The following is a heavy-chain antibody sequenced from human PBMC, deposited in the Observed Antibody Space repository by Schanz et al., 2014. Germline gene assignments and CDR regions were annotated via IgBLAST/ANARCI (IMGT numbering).Heavy chain of an antibody. V-gene: IGHV4-31*03. D-gene: IGHD3-16*01. J-gene: IGHJ5*02. CDR3: ARDALGGPHNWFDP. Sequence: QVQLQESGPGLVKPSGTLSLTCTVSGGSISSGGYYWSWIRQHPGKGLEWIGYISYSGTTYYNPSLKSRVTISVSTSKTQFSLKLSSVTAADTAVYYCARDALGGPHNWFDPWGQGTLFSVSS. CDR2: ISYSGTT. CDR1: GGSISSGGYY.